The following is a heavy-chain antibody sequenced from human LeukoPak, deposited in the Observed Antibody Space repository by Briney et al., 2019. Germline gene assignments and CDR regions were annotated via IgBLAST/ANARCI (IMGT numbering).Heavy chain of an antibody. D-gene: IGHD6-13*01. J-gene: IGHJ4*02. CDR2: ITTSGST. V-gene: IGHV3-23*01. CDR1: GLTASHNVNNA. CDR3: AKGLLTKTHGISWDPFDS. Sequence: PGGSLRLSCAASGLTASHNVNNAMSWVRHAPGKGLEWVSGITTSGSTYYADSVKGRFTISRENSNNTLYLHMDSLRAEDTAVYYCAKGLLTKTHGISWDPFDSWGQGTLVSVSS.